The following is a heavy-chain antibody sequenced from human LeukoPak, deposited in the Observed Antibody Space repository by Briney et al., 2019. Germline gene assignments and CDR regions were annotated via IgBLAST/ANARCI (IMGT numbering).Heavy chain of an antibody. CDR1: GGSTSSSSYY. CDR2: IYYSGST. D-gene: IGHD6-13*01. J-gene: IGHJ6*02. Sequence: SETLSLTCTVSGGSTSSSSYYWGWIRQPPGKGLEWIGSIYYSGSTYYNPSLKSRVTISVDTSKNQFSLKLSSVTAADTAVYYCARVDSSSWYGPGKMDVWGQGTTVTVSS. V-gene: IGHV4-39*07. CDR3: ARVDSSSWYGPGKMDV.